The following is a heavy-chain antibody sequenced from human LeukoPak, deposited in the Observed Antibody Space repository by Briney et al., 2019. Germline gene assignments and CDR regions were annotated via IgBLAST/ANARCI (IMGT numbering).Heavy chain of an antibody. CDR2: IYYSGST. D-gene: IGHD1-26*01. Sequence: NSSETLSLTCTVSGGSISSYYWSWIRQPPGKGLEWIGYIYYSGSTNYNPSLKSRVTISVDTSKNQFFLKLSSVTAADTAVYYCASQSSGSYYGEYFQHWGQGTLVTVSS. V-gene: IGHV4-59*01. CDR1: GGSISSYY. CDR3: ASQSSGSYYGEYFQH. J-gene: IGHJ1*01.